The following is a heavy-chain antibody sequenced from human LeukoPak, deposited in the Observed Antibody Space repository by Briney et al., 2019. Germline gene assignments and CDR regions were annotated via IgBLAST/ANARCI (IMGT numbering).Heavy chain of an antibody. CDR1: GYTFTSYG. D-gene: IGHD3-3*01. V-gene: IGHV1-18*01. CDR3: ARDLGDFWSGYPEYYYYYYGMDV. Sequence: PWASVKVSCKASGYTFTSYGISWVRQAPGQGLEWMGWISAYNGNTNYAQKLQGRVTMTTDTSTSTAYMELRSLRSDDTAVYYCARDLGDFWSGYPEYYYYYYGMDVWGQGTTVIVSS. J-gene: IGHJ6*02. CDR2: ISAYNGNT.